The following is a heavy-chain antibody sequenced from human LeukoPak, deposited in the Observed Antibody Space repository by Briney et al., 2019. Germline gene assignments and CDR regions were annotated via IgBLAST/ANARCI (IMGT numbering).Heavy chain of an antibody. Sequence: SETLSLTCTVSGGSISSYCWSWIRQPPGKGLEWIGYIYYSGSTNYNPSLKSRVTISVDTSKDQFSLRLTSVTAADTAVYYCARSFLGDWYFDLWGRGTLVTVSS. V-gene: IGHV4-59*01. D-gene: IGHD1-26*01. CDR1: GGSISSYC. J-gene: IGHJ2*01. CDR2: IYYSGST. CDR3: ARSFLGDWYFDL.